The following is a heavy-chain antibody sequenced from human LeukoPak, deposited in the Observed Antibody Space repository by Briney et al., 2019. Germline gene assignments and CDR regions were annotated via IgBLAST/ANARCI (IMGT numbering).Heavy chain of an antibody. V-gene: IGHV3-7*01. D-gene: IGHD3-22*01. Sequence: PGGSLRLSCAASGFTFSSYSMNWVRQAPGKGLEWVANIKQDGSEKYYVDSMKGRFTISRDNAKNSLYLQMNSLRAEDTAVYYCARGKYYHDSTGYYPGGDYWGQGTLVTVSS. CDR2: IKQDGSEK. CDR3: ARGKYYHDSTGYYPGGDY. J-gene: IGHJ4*02. CDR1: GFTFSSYS.